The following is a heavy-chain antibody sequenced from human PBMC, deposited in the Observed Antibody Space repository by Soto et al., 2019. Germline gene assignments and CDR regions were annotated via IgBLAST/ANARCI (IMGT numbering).Heavy chain of an antibody. J-gene: IGHJ4*02. V-gene: IGHV1-18*01. CDR3: ARDAPPEDY. CDR1: GYIFVNYG. Sequence: ASVKVSCKASGYIFVNYGIAWVRQAPGQGLEWMGWISPYTGNTHSASKVQGRLTMTTDTSTGTAYMDLGSLTSDDTAVYYCARDAPPEDYWGQGTLVTVSS. CDR2: ISPYTGNT.